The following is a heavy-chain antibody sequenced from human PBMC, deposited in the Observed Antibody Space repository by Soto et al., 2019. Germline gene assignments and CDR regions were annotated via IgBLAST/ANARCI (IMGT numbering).Heavy chain of an antibody. CDR1: GFTCSSYA. CDR2: ISGSGAGT. Sequence: GCLRLACSASGFTCSSYAMSWVRRAPWKGLEWVSAISGSGAGTYYADSVKGRFTISRDNSKNTLYVQMNSLRAEDTAVYFCAKAKYDSSGYYDDWGQGTLVTVSS. V-gene: IGHV3-23*01. D-gene: IGHD3-22*01. J-gene: IGHJ4*02. CDR3: AKAKYDSSGYYDD.